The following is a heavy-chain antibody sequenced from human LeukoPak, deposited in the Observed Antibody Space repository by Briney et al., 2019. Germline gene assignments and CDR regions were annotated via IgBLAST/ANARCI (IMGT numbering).Heavy chain of an antibody. V-gene: IGHV4-59*01. J-gene: IGHJ4*02. D-gene: IGHD3-22*01. Sequence: PSETLSLTCTVSGGSISGDYWSWIRQPPGKELEWIGYIYYSGSTNYNPSLKGRVTISVDTSKNQFSLKLSSVTAADTAVYLCARDPGDSRGYSTGSFDYWGQGTLVTVSS. CDR1: GGSISGDY. CDR3: ARDPGDSRGYSTGSFDY. CDR2: IYYSGST.